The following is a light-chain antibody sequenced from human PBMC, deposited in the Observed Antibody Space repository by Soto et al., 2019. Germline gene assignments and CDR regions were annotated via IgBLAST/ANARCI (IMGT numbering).Light chain of an antibody. V-gene: IGKV1-5*01. CDR1: QSVSDR. Sequence: DIQMTQSPSTLFASVGDRVTITCRASQSVSDRLAWYQQKPGKAPKVLIYDVSTLESGVPSRFSGSGFGTEFILTISSLQPDDFANYYCHEYTGVWTFGQGTKVEI. J-gene: IGKJ1*01. CDR3: HEYTGVWT. CDR2: DVS.